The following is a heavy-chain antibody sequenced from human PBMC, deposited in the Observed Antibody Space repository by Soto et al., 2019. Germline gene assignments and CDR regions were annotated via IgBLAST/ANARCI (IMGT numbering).Heavy chain of an antibody. V-gene: IGHV3-48*02. J-gene: IGHJ4*02. CDR3: AREPDHYYGSGSYYRRLLDY. CDR2: ISSSSSTI. CDR1: GFTFSSYS. D-gene: IGHD3-10*01. Sequence: GGSLRLSCAASGFTFSSYSMNWVRQAPGKGLEWVSYISSSSSTIYYADSVKGRFTISRDNAKNSLYLQMNSLRDEDTAVYYCAREPDHYYGSGSYYRRLLDYWGQGTLVTVSS.